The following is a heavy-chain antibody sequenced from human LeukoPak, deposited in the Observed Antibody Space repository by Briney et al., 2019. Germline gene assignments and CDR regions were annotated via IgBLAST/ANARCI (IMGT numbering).Heavy chain of an antibody. CDR1: GFTFRSYW. CDR3: VRDTGGIGSYPDF. Sequence: GGSLRLSCAASGFTFRSYWMTWVRQAPGQGLEWVANIKQDGSERYYVDSVRGRFTVSRDNARNSVYLQLNTLRVDDTAVYFCVRDTGGIGSYPDFWGQGTLVTVSS. J-gene: IGHJ4*02. CDR2: IKQDGSER. V-gene: IGHV3-7*01. D-gene: IGHD1-26*01.